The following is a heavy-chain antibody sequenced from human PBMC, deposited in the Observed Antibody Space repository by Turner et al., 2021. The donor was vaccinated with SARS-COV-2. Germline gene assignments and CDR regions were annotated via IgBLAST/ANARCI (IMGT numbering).Heavy chain of an antibody. Sequence: QVQLVQSGAEVKKPGASVKVSCKASRYTFTSYSMHWVRQAPGQGLEWMGIINPSGGSTSYAQKFQGRVTMTRDTSTSTVYMELSSLRSEDTAVYYCARDIVLIPATYGFDYWGQGTLVTVSS. CDR1: RYTFTSYS. D-gene: IGHD2-2*01. V-gene: IGHV1-46*01. CDR2: INPSGGST. J-gene: IGHJ4*02. CDR3: ARDIVLIPATYGFDY.